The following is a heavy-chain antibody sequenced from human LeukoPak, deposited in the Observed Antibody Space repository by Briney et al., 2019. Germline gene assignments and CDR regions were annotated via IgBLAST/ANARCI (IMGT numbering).Heavy chain of an antibody. D-gene: IGHD3-3*01. J-gene: IGHJ4*02. CDR2: ISGSGGST. V-gene: IGHV3-23*01. CDR3: AKDGELRFLEWFTYFDY. Sequence: GGSLRPSCAASGFTFSSYAMSWVRQAPGKGLEWVSAISGSGGSTYYADSVKGRFTISRDNSKNTLYLQMNSLRAEDTAVYYCAKDGELRFLEWFTYFDYWGQGTLVTVSS. CDR1: GFTFSSYA.